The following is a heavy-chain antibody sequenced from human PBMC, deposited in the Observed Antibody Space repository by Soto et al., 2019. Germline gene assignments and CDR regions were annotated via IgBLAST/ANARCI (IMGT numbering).Heavy chain of an antibody. V-gene: IGHV4-39*01. J-gene: IGHJ4*02. CDR2: IYYTGST. CDR3: AALTSEFFDH. Sequence: QLQLQESGPGLVKPSETLSLTCTVSGGSISNSSYYWGWIRQPPGKGLEWIGSIYYTGSTYYNPSLKSRVTISVDTSNNPFSLKLSSVTAADTAVYYCAALTSEFFDHWGQGTLVTVSS. CDR1: GGSISNSSYY.